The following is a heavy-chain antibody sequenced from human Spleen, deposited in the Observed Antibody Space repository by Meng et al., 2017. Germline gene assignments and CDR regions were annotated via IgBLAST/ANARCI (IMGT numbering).Heavy chain of an antibody. Sequence: GESLKISCAASGFTFSSYGMHWVRQAPGKGLEWVAVIWYDGSNKYYADSVKGRFTISRDNSKNTLYLQMNSLRAEDTAVYYCAREGEGDQYYYYDMNVWAQGPT. V-gene: IGHV3-33*01. CDR3: AREGEGDQYYYYDMNV. CDR1: GFTFSSYG. CDR2: IWYDGSNK. J-gene: IGHJ6*02. D-gene: IGHD3-10*01.